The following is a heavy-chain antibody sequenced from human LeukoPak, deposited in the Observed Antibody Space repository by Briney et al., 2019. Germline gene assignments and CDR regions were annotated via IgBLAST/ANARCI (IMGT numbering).Heavy chain of an antibody. CDR2: FDDRGRT. V-gene: IGHV4-59*01. Sequence: SETLSLTCSVSGDSINNYYWSWIRQPPGKGLEWIGCFDDRGRTTYNASLISRVTISVDTSNNEFSLRLTSVTAADTAVYYCARAKGQGAVDYWGQGTLVTVSS. J-gene: IGHJ4*02. CDR3: ARAKGQGAVDY. D-gene: IGHD1-26*01. CDR1: GDSINNYY.